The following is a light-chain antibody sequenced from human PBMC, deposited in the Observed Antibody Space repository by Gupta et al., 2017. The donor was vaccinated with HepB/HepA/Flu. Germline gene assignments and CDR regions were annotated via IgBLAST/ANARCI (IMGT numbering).Light chain of an antibody. J-gene: IGKJ1*01. CDR1: QSVYSS. CDR2: EAS. Sequence: DIVLTQSPATLSLSPGERATLSCRASQSVYSSLAWYQQKPGQAPRLLMYEASKRATGIPARFSGSGSGTDFTLTISSLEPEDFAVYYCQQRSNWPSTFGQGTKVEIK. V-gene: IGKV3-11*01. CDR3: QQRSNWPST.